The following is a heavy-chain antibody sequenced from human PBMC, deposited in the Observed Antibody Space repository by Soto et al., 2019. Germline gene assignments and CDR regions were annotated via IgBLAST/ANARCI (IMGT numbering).Heavy chain of an antibody. V-gene: IGHV2-5*01. CDR2: IYWNDDK. J-gene: IGHJ4*02. CDR1: GFSLSTSGVG. Sequence: QITLKESGPTLVKPTQTLTLTCTFSGFSLSTSGVGVGWIRQPPGKALEWLALIYWNDDKRYSPSLKSRLTITKDTSKNQVVLTMTNMDPVDTATYYCAHSTSKGITIFGVVGYTNFDYWGQGTLVTVSS. D-gene: IGHD3-3*01. CDR3: AHSTSKGITIFGVVGYTNFDY.